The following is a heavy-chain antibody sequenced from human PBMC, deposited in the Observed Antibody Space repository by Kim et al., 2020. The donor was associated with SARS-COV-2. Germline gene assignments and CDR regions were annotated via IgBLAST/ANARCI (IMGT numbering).Heavy chain of an antibody. CDR3: AYCGGDCYSNAFDI. Sequence: AQKFQGRVTITADESTSTAYMELSSLRSEDTAVYYCAYCGGDCYSNAFDIWGQGTMVTVSS. D-gene: IGHD2-21*01. V-gene: IGHV1-69*01. J-gene: IGHJ3*02.